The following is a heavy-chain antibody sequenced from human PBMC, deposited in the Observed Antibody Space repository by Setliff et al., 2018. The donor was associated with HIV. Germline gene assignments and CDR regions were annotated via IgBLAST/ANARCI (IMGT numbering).Heavy chain of an antibody. CDR3: TRVVVDTAMVYDYYYGMDV. CDR1: GFTFSNYN. D-gene: IGHD5-18*01. Sequence: GSLRLSCAASGFTFSNYNMNWVRQAPGKGLEWVGFIKSKAYGGTTEYAASVKGRFTISRDDSKSIAYLQMNSLKTEDTAVYYCTRVVVDTAMVYDYYYGMDVWGQGTTVTVSS. CDR2: IKSKAYGGTT. J-gene: IGHJ6*02. V-gene: IGHV3-49*04.